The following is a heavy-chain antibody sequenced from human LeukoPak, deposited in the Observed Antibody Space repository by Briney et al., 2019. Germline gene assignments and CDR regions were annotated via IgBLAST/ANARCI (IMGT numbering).Heavy chain of an antibody. CDR1: GITFSRYG. J-gene: IGHJ6*03. Sequence: GGSLRLSCAASGITFSRYGMHWVRQAPGKGLEWVTFIRYDGSIKYYADSLKGRFTISRDNAKNSLYLQMNSLRAEDTAVYYCAKVGKAARITGTTSRYYYYMDVWGKGTTVTISS. V-gene: IGHV3-30*02. CDR3: AKVGKAARITGTTSRYYYYMDV. CDR2: IRYDGSIK. D-gene: IGHD1-20*01.